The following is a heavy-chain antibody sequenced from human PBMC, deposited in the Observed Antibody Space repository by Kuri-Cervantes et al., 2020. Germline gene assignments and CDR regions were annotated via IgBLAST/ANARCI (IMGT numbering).Heavy chain of an antibody. Sequence: GESLKISCAASGFTFSGSAMHWVRQASGKGLEWVGRIRSKANSYATAYAASVKGRFTISRDDSKNTAYLQMNSLKTEDTAMYYCCKDHEGYNWRHDSWGRGTLVTVSS. CDR2: IRSKANSYAT. D-gene: IGHD1-1*01. CDR3: CKDHEGYNWRHDS. J-gene: IGHJ4*02. V-gene: IGHV3-73*01. CDR1: GFTFSGSA.